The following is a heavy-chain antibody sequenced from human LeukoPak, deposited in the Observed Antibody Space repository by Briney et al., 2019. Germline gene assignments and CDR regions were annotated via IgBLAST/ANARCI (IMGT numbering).Heavy chain of an antibody. V-gene: IGHV1-69*04. CDR2: IIPILGIA. CDR1: GGTFSSYA. Sequence: SVKVSCKASGGTFSSYAISWVRQAPGQGLEWVGRIIPILGIANYAQKFQGRVTITADKSTSTAYMELSSLRSEDTAVYYCASSNKGVYGDLNAVLDYWGQGTLVTVSS. J-gene: IGHJ4*02. CDR3: ASSNKGVYGDLNAVLDY. D-gene: IGHD4-17*01.